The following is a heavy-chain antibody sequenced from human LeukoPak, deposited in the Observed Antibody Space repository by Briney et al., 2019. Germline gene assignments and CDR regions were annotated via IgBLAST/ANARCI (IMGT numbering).Heavy chain of an antibody. D-gene: IGHD2-15*01. CDR1: GGSISSGSYY. J-gene: IGHJ3*02. Sequence: SETLSLTCTVSGGSISSGSYYWSWIRQPAGKGLEWIGRIYTSGSTNYNPSLKSRVTISVDTSKNQFSLKLSSVTAADTAVYYCARRYCSGGSCYSSDAFDIWGQGTMVTVSS. CDR2: IYTSGST. V-gene: IGHV4-61*02. CDR3: ARRYCSGGSCYSSDAFDI.